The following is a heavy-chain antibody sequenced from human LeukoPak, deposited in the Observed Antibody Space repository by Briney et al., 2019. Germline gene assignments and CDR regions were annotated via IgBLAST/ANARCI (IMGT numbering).Heavy chain of an antibody. J-gene: IGHJ4*02. D-gene: IGHD5-12*01. CDR1: GFTFSSYG. Sequence: GRSLRLSCAASGFTFSSYGMHWVRQAPGKGLVWVAVISYDGSNKYYADSVKGRFTISRDNSKNTLYLQMNSLRAEDTAVYYCAKGKEIYVDLPTPFDYWGQGTLVTVSS. CDR3: AKGKEIYVDLPTPFDY. V-gene: IGHV3-30*18. CDR2: ISYDGSNK.